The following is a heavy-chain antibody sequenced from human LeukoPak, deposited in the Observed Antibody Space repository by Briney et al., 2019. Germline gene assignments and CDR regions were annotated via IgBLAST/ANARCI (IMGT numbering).Heavy chain of an antibody. D-gene: IGHD2-2*01. CDR1: GFTFSSYG. J-gene: IGHJ3*02. CDR2: IRYDGSNK. CDR3: AKRMCRSTSCNAGAFDI. Sequence: GGSLRLSCAASGFTFSSYGMHWVRQAPGKGLEWVAFIRYDGSNKYYADSVKGRFTISRDNSKNTLYLQMNSLRAEDTAVYYCAKRMCRSTSCNAGAFDIWGQGTMVTVSS. V-gene: IGHV3-30*02.